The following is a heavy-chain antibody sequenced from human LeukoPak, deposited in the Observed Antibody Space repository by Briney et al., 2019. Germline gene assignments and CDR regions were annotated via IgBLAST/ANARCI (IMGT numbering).Heavy chain of an antibody. J-gene: IGHJ3*02. Sequence: SETLSLTCTVSGGSISSYYWSWIRQPPGKRLEWIGYIYYSGSTNYNPSLKSRVTISVDTSKNQFSLKLISVTAADTAVYYCARAARGRAYAFDIWGQGTMVTVSS. CDR2: IYYSGST. V-gene: IGHV4-59*01. CDR3: ARAARGRAYAFDI. D-gene: IGHD3-10*01. CDR1: GGSISSYY.